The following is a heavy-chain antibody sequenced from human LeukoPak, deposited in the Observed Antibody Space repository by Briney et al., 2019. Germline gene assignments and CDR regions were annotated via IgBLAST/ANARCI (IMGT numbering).Heavy chain of an antibody. CDR3: AREIGILWFGEQGDY. J-gene: IGHJ4*02. CDR1: GYTFTGYY. V-gene: IGHV1-2*02. Sequence: GASVKVSCKASGYTFTGYYMHWVRQAPGQGLEWMGWIDPDSGGTNYAQKFQGRVTMTRDTSISTAYMELSRLRSDDTAVYYCAREIGILWFGEQGDYWGQGTLVTVSS. D-gene: IGHD3-10*01. CDR2: IDPDSGGT.